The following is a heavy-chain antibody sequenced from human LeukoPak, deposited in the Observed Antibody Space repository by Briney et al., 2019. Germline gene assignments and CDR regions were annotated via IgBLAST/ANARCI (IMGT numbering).Heavy chain of an antibody. CDR1: GFTFGDYA. D-gene: IGHD2-15*01. V-gene: IGHV3-49*04. Sequence: GRSLRLSCTASGFTFGDYAMSWVRQAPGKGLEWVGFIRSKAYGGTTEYAASVKGRFTISRDDSKSIAYLQMNSLKTEDTAVYYCTSRKLGYCSGGSCPFDYWGQGTLVTVSS. CDR3: TSRKLGYCSGGSCPFDY. CDR2: IRSKAYGGTT. J-gene: IGHJ4*02.